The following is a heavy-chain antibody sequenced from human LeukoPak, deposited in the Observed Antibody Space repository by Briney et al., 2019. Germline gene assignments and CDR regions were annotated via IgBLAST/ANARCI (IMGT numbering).Heavy chain of an antibody. CDR1: GGSISSYY. Sequence: PSETLSLTCTVSGGSISSYYWSWIRQPPGKGLEWIGYIYYSGSTNYNPSLKSRVTISVDTSKNQFSLKLSSVTAADTAVYYCARGLDSSGYYYYGMDVWGRGTTVTVSS. D-gene: IGHD3-22*01. V-gene: IGHV4-59*01. J-gene: IGHJ6*02. CDR3: ARGLDSSGYYYYGMDV. CDR2: IYYSGST.